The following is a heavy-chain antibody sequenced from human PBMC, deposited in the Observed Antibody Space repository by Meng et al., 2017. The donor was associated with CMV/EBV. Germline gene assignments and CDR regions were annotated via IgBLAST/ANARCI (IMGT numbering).Heavy chain of an antibody. Sequence: SETLSLTCTVPGGSVSSGSYSWTGIRQPPGKGLEWIGYIHYSGSTNYNPSLKSRVTISLDTSKNQFSLRLSSVPSADTDVYYCARGRGFGYWGQGTLVTVSS. CDR3: ARGRGFGY. CDR2: IHYSGST. D-gene: IGHD3-10*01. V-gene: IGHV4-61*01. CDR1: GGSVSSGSYS. J-gene: IGHJ4*02.